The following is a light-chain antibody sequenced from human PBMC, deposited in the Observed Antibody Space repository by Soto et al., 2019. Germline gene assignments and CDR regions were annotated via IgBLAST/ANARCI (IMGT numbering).Light chain of an antibody. CDR2: DAS. V-gene: IGKV3-11*01. Sequence: EIVVTQSPGTLSLSPGERATLSCRASQSISNDHLAWYQQKPGQAPRLLIYDASNRATGIPARFSGSGSGTDFTLTISSLEPEDFAVYYCQQRSNWSITFGQGTRLEIK. J-gene: IGKJ5*01. CDR1: QSISND. CDR3: QQRSNWSIT.